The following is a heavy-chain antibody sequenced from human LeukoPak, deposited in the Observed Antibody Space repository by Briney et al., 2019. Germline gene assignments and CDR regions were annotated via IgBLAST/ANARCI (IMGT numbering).Heavy chain of an antibody. V-gene: IGHV4-59*08. CDR1: GGSISSYY. Sequence: SETLSLTCTVSGGSISSYYWSWIRQPPWKGLEWIGYIYYSGSTNYNPSLKSRVTISVDTSKNQFSLKLSSVTAADTAVYYCARMGCSTSCYDYYYGMDVWGQGTTVTVSS. CDR3: ARMGCSTSCYDYYYGMDV. D-gene: IGHD2-2*01. J-gene: IGHJ6*02. CDR2: IYYSGST.